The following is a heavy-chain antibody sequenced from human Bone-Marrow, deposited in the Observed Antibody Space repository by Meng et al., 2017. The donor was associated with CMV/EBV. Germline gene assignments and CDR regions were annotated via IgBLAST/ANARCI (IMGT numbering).Heavy chain of an antibody. J-gene: IGHJ4*02. V-gene: IGHV3-9*01. CDR2: INGSSDSI. D-gene: IGHD3-10*02. Sequence: SLKISCVASGFTFDNYAMHWVRQAPGKGLEWVSGINGSSDSIGYADSVKGRFTISRDDAKNSLYLQMNSLRDEDTALYFCAKVIGGHVRGADDYWGQGTLVVVSS. CDR1: GFTFDNYA. CDR3: AKVIGGHVRGADDY.